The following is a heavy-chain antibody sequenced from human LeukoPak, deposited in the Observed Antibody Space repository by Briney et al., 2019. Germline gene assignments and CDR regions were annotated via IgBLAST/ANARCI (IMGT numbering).Heavy chain of an antibody. J-gene: IGHJ6*02. CDR3: ARDTRGRAGFYYYYGMDV. CDR2: ISSSSSYI. D-gene: IGHD3-10*01. Sequence: PGGSLRLSYAASGFTFSSYSMNWVRQAPGKGLEWVSSISSSSSYIYYADSVKGRFTISRDNSKNTLYLQMNSLRAEDTAVYYCARDTRGRAGFYYYYGMDVWGQGTTVTVSS. CDR1: GFTFSSYS. V-gene: IGHV3-21*01.